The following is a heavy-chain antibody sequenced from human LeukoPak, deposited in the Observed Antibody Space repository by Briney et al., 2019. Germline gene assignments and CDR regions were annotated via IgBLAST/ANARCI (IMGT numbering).Heavy chain of an antibody. Sequence: GVSLRLSCAASAFTFSTYAMNWVRQAPGKGLEWVSAIGSRTYYADSVKGRFTISRDNSKNTLYLQMNSLRAGDTAIYYCAKASTVLKPIDSWGQGTLVTVSS. J-gene: IGHJ4*02. CDR3: AKASTVLKPIDS. CDR2: IGSRT. CDR1: AFTFSTYA. V-gene: IGHV3-23*01. D-gene: IGHD1-14*01.